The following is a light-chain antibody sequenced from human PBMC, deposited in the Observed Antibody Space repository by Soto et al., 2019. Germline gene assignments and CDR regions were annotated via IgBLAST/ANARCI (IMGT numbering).Light chain of an antibody. CDR2: EVT. CDR3: CSYAGTSSFVL. J-gene: IGLJ2*01. V-gene: IGLV2-23*02. CDR1: RTDVGSYDL. Sequence: QSVLTQPASVSGSPGQSITISCTGTRTDVGSYDLVSWYQQLTGKVPKLVIYEVTKRPSGVSNRFSGSKSGNTASLTISGLQAEDEADYYCCSYAGTSSFVLFGGGTKLTVL.